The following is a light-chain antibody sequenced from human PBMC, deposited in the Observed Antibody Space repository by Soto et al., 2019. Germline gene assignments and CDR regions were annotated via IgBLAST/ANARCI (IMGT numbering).Light chain of an antibody. J-gene: IGKJ2*01. CDR1: QGITTY. Sequence: IQLTQSPSSLPASVGDRVTITCRASQGITTYLDWYQQKPGKAPKLLIYAASALQSGVPSRFSGSGSGTDFTLTISSLQPEDFATYYCLQINSYPYTFGQGTKLEIK. CDR2: AAS. CDR3: LQINSYPYT. V-gene: IGKV1-9*01.